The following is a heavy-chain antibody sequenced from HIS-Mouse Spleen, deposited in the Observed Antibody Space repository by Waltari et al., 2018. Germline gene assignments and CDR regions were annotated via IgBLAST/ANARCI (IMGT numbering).Heavy chain of an antibody. CDR2: INQSGST. CDR1: GGSFSGYY. CDR3: ARGRYYYGSGVNYFDY. Sequence: QVQLQQWGAGLLKPSETLSLTCAVYGGSFSGYYWSWIRQPQRKGLQWIGEINQSGSTNYNPYHKRRITISVDTSKNQFSRKLSSVTAADTAVYYCARGRYYYGSGVNYFDYWGQGTLVTVSS. D-gene: IGHD3-10*01. V-gene: IGHV4-34*01. J-gene: IGHJ4*02.